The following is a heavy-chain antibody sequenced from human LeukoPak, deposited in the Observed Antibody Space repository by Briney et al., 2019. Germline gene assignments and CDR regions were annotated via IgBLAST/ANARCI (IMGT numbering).Heavy chain of an antibody. CDR2: IIPIFGTA. J-gene: IGHJ4*02. Sequence: ASVKVSCKASGGTFSSYAISWVRQAPGQGLEWMGGIIPIFGTANYAQKFQGRVTITTDESTSTAYMELSSLRSEDTAVYYCARGLRSGSYSLDYWGQGTLVTVSS. CDR3: ARGLRSGSYSLDY. D-gene: IGHD1-26*01. V-gene: IGHV1-69*05. CDR1: GGTFSSYA.